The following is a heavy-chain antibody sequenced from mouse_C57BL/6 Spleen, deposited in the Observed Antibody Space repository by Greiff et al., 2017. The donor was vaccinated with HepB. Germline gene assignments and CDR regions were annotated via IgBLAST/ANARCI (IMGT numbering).Heavy chain of an antibody. J-gene: IGHJ1*03. Sequence: ELHLVESGGGLVKPGGSLKLSCAASGFTFSDYGMHWVRQAPEKGLEWVAYISSGSSTIYYADTVKGRFTISRDNAKNTLFLQMTSLRSEDTAMYYCARESNYVWYFDVWGTGTTVTVSS. CDR2: ISSGSSTI. CDR3: ARESNYVWYFDV. CDR1: GFTFSDYG. D-gene: IGHD2-5*01. V-gene: IGHV5-17*01.